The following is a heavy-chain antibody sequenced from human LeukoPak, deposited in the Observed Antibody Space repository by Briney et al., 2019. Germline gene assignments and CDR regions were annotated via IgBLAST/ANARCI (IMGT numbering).Heavy chain of an antibody. CDR3: ARESVTTLYWYFDL. CDR2: ISSSGSTI. CDR1: GFTFSSYG. J-gene: IGHJ2*01. V-gene: IGHV3-48*03. D-gene: IGHD4-17*01. Sequence: GGSLRLSCAASGFTFSSYGMNWVRQAPGKGLEWVSYISSSGSTIYYADSVKGRFTISRDNAKNSLYLQMNSLRAEDTAVYYCARESVTTLYWYFDLWGRGTLVTVSS.